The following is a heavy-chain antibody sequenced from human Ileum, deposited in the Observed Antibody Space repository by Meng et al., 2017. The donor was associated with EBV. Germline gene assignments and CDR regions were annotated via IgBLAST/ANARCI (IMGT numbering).Heavy chain of an antibody. J-gene: IGHJ4*02. CDR2: IYHSGST. CDR1: GGSMGSTNW. CDR3: ARADKVRFDY. Sequence: LQEWGQGLVKPPGTLSLTCAVSGGSMGSTNWWSWVRQPPGKGLEWIGEIYHSGSTNYNPSLKSRVSISVDKSKNQFSLKLSSVTAADTAVYYCARADKVRFDYWGQGTLVTVSS. V-gene: IGHV4-4*03.